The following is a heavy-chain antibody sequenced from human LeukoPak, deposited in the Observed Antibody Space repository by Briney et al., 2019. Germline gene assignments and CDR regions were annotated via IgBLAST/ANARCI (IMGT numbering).Heavy chain of an antibody. CDR1: GGSISSYY. D-gene: IGHD6-6*01. CDR2: IYYSGST. J-gene: IGHJ6*03. CDR3: ARTSSSSRYYYYFMDV. Sequence: SETLSLTCTVSGGSISSYYWSWIRQPPGKGLEWIGYIYYSGSTNYNPSLKSRVTISVDTSKNQFSLKLSSVTAADTAVYFCARTSSSSRYYYYFMDVWGKGATVTVSS. V-gene: IGHV4-59*08.